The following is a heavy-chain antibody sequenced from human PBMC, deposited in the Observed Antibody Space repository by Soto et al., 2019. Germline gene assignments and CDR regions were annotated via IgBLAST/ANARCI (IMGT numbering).Heavy chain of an antibody. V-gene: IGHV4-30-2*01. CDR3: ARGSGFDSFDY. Sequence: QLQLHMSGSGLVKPSQTLSLTCTVSGASITYGAYSWSWIRQTPGKGMEWFGYINHLDTTFYNTSLVSRPTQSINRTKNQLFINLKAMYAAVRAGKCGARGSGFDSFDYWGQGILVTVSS. D-gene: IGHD6-19*01. CDR1: GASITYGAYS. J-gene: IGHJ4*02. CDR2: INHLDTT.